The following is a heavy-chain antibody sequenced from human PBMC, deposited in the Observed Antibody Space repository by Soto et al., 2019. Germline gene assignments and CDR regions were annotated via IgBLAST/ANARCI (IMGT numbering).Heavy chain of an antibody. Sequence: PGESLKISCKSSGYSFTSYWIGWVRQMPGKGLEWMGIIYPGDSDTRYSPSFQGQVTISADKSISTAYLQWSSLKASDTAMYYCARSLQVTALSYYYYYGMDVWGQGTTVTV. CDR1: GYSFTSYW. V-gene: IGHV5-51*01. D-gene: IGHD2-21*02. J-gene: IGHJ6*02. CDR2: IYPGDSDT. CDR3: ARSLQVTALSYYYYYGMDV.